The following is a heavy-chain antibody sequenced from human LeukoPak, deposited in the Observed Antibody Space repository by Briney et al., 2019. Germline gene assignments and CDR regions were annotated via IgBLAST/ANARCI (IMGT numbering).Heavy chain of an antibody. Sequence: PGGSLRLSCAASGFTFSSYWMSWVRQAPGKGLEWVANIKQDGSEKYYVDSVKGRFTISRDNAKNSLYLQMNSLRADDTAVYYCARDPGVVALHYLDYWGQGTLVTVSS. J-gene: IGHJ4*02. CDR2: IKQDGSEK. D-gene: IGHD3-3*01. V-gene: IGHV3-7*03. CDR3: ARDPGVVALHYLDY. CDR1: GFTFSSYW.